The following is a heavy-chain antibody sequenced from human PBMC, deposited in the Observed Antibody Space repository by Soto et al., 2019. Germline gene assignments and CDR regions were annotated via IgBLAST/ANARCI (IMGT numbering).Heavy chain of an antibody. J-gene: IGHJ6*02. Sequence: SGTLSLTLTFSRGSLSSYYWRWIRQPPRKGLEWIGYIYYSGSTNYNPSLKSRVTISVDTSKNQFSLKLSSVTAADTAVYYCARVLPDGYTPYYYGMDVWGQGTTVTVSS. CDR3: ARVLPDGYTPYYYGMDV. CDR1: RGSLSSYY. CDR2: IYYSGST. D-gene: IGHD5-12*01. V-gene: IGHV4-59*01.